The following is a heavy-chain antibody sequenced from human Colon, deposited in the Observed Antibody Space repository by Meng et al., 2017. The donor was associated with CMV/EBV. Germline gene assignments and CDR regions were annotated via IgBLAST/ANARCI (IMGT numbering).Heavy chain of an antibody. J-gene: IGHJ6*02. D-gene: IGHD3/OR15-3a*01. V-gene: IGHV3-21*01. CDR2: ISSSSSYI. CDR1: KFTFTNFS. Sequence: GESLKISCAASKFTFTNFSMNWVRQAPGKGLEWVSSISSSSSYIYYADLLKGRFTISRDNAKNSLYLQMNSLRAEDTAVYYCARDGRPYYYYGMDVWGQGTTVTVSS. CDR3: ARDGRPYYYYGMDV.